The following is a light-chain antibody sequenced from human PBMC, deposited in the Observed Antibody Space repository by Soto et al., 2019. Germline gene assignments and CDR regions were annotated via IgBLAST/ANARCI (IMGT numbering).Light chain of an antibody. CDR3: QQYDSYPT. CDR2: KAS. Sequence: IQLTQSPSSLSAPVGDRVTITCRASQSISSWLAWYQQKPGKAPKLLIYKASSLESGVPSRFSGSGSGTDFTLTIYSVQPEDFATYYRQQYDSYPTFGQGTRLEIK. V-gene: IGKV1-5*03. CDR1: QSISSW. J-gene: IGKJ5*01.